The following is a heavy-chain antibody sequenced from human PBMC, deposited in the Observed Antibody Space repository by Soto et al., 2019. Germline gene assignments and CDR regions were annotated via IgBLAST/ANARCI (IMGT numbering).Heavy chain of an antibody. Sequence: SETLSLTCAVSCASISGSYYYWAWLRQSPGKGLEWIGSVFYTGFTSYNPSLESRVSVSVDTSKSQFSLKLSAVTAADTAVYYCATSQKGYNWNYFDHWGQGALVTVSS. D-gene: IGHD1-20*01. CDR2: VFYTGFT. CDR3: ATSQKGYNWNYFDH. V-gene: IGHV4-39*01. J-gene: IGHJ4*02. CDR1: CASISGSYYY.